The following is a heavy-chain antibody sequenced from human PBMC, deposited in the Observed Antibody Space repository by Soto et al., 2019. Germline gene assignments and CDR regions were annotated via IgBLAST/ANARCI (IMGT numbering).Heavy chain of an antibody. V-gene: IGHV3-21*01. CDR1: GFNFNSYT. D-gene: IGHD2-15*01. CDR2: ISSSGYI. CDR3: SRDCTGGSCYPGMDV. J-gene: IGHJ6*02. Sequence: PGGSLRLSCAASGFNFNSYTINWVRQAPGKRLEWLSSISSSGYIFSTDSVRGQFTISRDNAKNSVYLQINSLRAEDTAVYFCSRDCTGGSCYPGMDVWGQGTTVTVSS.